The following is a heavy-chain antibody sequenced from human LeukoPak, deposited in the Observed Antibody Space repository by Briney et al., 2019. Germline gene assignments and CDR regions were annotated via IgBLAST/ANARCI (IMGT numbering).Heavy chain of an antibody. V-gene: IGHV4-59*12. CDR3: ARREGSSWDLLY. CDR2: VSYRGST. D-gene: IGHD6-13*01. CDR1: GGPITGYY. Sequence: SETLSLTCTVFGGPITGYYWSWIRQPPGKGLEWIGYVSYRGSTNYNPSLESRVKISIDTSRTQFSLKLTSVTVADTAVYYCARREGSSWDLLYWGQGALVTVSS. J-gene: IGHJ4*02.